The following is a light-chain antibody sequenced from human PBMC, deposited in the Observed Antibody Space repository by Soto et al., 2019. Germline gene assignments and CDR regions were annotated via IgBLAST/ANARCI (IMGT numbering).Light chain of an antibody. Sequence: QSALTQLPSASGSPGQSVTISCTGTSSDVGGYNYVSWYQQYPGRAPKLMIYEVTKRPSGVPDRFSGSKSGNTASLTVSGLQAEDEADYYCSSYAASNNFYFVFGGGTKVTVL. V-gene: IGLV2-8*01. CDR3: SSYAASNNFYFV. J-gene: IGLJ3*02. CDR1: SSDVGGYNY. CDR2: EVT.